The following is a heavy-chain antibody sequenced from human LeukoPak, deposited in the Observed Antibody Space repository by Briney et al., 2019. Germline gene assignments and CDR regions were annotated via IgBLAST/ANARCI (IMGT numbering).Heavy chain of an antibody. CDR2: IIPIFGTA. D-gene: IGHD5-18*01. CDR3: ARAEGYSYGKFDY. V-gene: IGHV1-69*05. Sequence: SVKVSCKASGGTFSSYAISWVRQAPGQGLEWMGRIIPIFGTANYAQKFQGRVTITTDESTSTAYMELSSLRSEDTAAYYCARAEGYSYGKFDYWGQGTLVTVSS. J-gene: IGHJ4*02. CDR1: GGTFSSYA.